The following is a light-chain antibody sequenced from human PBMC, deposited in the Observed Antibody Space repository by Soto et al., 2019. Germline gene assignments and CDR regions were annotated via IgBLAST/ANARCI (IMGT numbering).Light chain of an antibody. V-gene: IGKV3-20*01. CDR1: QSVTDNY. CDR2: AAY. Sequence: DSVLTQSPGTLSSSPGERATLFCRASQSVTDNYLAWYQHTPGQPPSLLIYAAYSRATGIPDRFSGSGSGTDFTLTISRLEPEDFAVYYCQQYGDSRVFGPGTKVDI. CDR3: QQYGDSRV. J-gene: IGKJ3*01.